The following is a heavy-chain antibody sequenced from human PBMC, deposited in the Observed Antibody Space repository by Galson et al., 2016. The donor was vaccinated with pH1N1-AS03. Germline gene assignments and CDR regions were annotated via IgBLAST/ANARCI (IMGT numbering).Heavy chain of an antibody. CDR1: GYSFSVYW. CDR3: ARSTGNLGYLDD. D-gene: IGHD2-8*02. J-gene: IGHJ4*02. Sequence: QSGAEVKKPGESLKISCKVSGYSFSVYWIGWVRQMPGKGLEWVGLIYPDGSDTRYNPAFHGQVTISADESISTAYLQWSSLKASDTAMYFCARSTGNLGYLDDWGPGTLITVSS. V-gene: IGHV5-51*03. CDR2: IYPDGSDT.